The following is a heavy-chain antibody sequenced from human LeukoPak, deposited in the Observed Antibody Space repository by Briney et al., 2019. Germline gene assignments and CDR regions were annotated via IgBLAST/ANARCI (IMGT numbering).Heavy chain of an antibody. J-gene: IGHJ4*02. V-gene: IGHV1-69*06. Sequence: ASVKVSCKASGGTFSSYAISWVRQAPGQGLEWMGGIIPIFGTANYAQKFQGRVTFTADKSTSTAYMELSSLRSEDTAVYYCARVGGDYDYVWGSYRLDYWGQGTLVTVSS. CDR1: GGTFSSYA. CDR3: ARVGGDYDYVWGSYRLDY. D-gene: IGHD3-16*02. CDR2: IIPIFGTA.